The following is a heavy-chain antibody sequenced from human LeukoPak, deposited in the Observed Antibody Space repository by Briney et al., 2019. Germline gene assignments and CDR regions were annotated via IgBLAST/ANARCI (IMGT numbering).Heavy chain of an antibody. J-gene: IGHJ4*02. Sequence: GGSLRLSCAASGFTFSSYSVNWVRQAPGKGLEWVSSISSSSSYIYYADSVKGRFTISRDNAKNSLYLQMNSLRAEDTAVYYCARSSGYSSRWSIIDYWGQGTLVTVSS. D-gene: IGHD6-19*01. CDR2: ISSSSSYI. CDR1: GFTFSSYS. CDR3: ARSSGYSSRWSIIDY. V-gene: IGHV3-21*01.